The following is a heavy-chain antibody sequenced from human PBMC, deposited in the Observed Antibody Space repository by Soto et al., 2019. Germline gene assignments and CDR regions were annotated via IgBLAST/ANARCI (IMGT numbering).Heavy chain of an antibody. Sequence: EVQLVESGGGLVKPGESLRVSCAASGFTFSYYSLHWVRQAPGKGLEWVSSISGSSTYIYYADRVKGRFTISRDNAKNSLYLRMASLRAEDTAVYYCARGDGTGLYNSGWSPRYWGQGTLVTVSS. V-gene: IGHV3-21*04. CDR3: ARGDGTGLYNSGWSPRY. CDR2: ISGSSTYI. CDR1: GFTFSYYS. D-gene: IGHD6-19*01. J-gene: IGHJ4*02.